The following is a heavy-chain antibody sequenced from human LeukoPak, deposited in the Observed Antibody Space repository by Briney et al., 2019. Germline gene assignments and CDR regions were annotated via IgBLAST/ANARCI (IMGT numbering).Heavy chain of an antibody. CDR1: GYTFPKYW. D-gene: IGHD2/OR15-2a*01. CDR3: GRAGYSNRWDGVDY. V-gene: IGHV5-51*01. J-gene: IGHJ4*02. CDR2: IYPGDSDT. Sequence: GESLKISCKGSGYTFPKYWIGWVRQMPGKGLEVMGIIYPGDSDTRNSLSFQGQTTISVDKSSNTTYRQWTNLKPSNSALNHCGRAGYSNRWDGVDYWGQGTLVTVSS.